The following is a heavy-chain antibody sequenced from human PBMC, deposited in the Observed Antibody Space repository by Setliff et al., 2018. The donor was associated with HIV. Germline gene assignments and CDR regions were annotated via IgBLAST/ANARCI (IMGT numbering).Heavy chain of an antibody. CDR2: INHSGST. V-gene: IGHV4-38-2*02. D-gene: IGHD3-22*01. CDR1: GFSINNGFY. Sequence: KPSETLSLTCTVSGFSINNGFYWAWIRQPPGKGLEWIGSINHSGSTYYTPSLTSRVTVSVDTSNNQFSLKLRSVTAADTAVYYCAADSSGYTFDHWGQGTLVTVSS. CDR3: AADSSGYTFDH. J-gene: IGHJ4*02.